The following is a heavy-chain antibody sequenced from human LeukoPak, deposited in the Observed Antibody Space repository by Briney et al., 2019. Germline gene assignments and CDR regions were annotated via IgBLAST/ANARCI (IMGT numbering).Heavy chain of an antibody. CDR3: ARDRSKQWLSWYFDL. CDR2: IYTSGGT. CDR1: GGSISSGSYY. V-gene: IGHV4-61*02. J-gene: IGHJ2*01. D-gene: IGHD6-19*01. Sequence: SETLSLTCTVSGGSISSGSYYWSWIRQPAGKGLEWIGRIYTSGGTNYNPSLKSPVTISVDTSKNQFSLKLSSVTAADTAVYYCARDRSKQWLSWYFDLWGRGTLVTVSS.